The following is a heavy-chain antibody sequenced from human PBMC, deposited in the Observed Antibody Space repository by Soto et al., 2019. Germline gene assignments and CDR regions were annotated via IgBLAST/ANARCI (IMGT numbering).Heavy chain of an antibody. D-gene: IGHD2-15*01. CDR1: GFTFSSYA. J-gene: IGHJ6*03. Sequence: GGSLRLSCAASGFTFSSYAMNWVRQAPGKGLEWVSAISSSSSNIYYADSVKGRFTISRDNAKNSLYLQMNSLRAEDTAVYYCAKDRGSGGSNVFYYMDVWGKGTTVTVSS. CDR3: AKDRGSGGSNVFYYMDV. CDR2: ISSSSSNI. V-gene: IGHV3-21*01.